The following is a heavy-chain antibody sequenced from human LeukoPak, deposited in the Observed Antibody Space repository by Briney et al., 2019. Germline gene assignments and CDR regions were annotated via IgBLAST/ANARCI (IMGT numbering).Heavy chain of an antibody. CDR2: ISGSAGDT. D-gene: IGHD3-10*01. CDR3: AKSDDPTDRSNYFRYFDS. Sequence: GGSLRLSCAASEFRFSNYAMTWVRQAPGKGLEWVSGISGSAGDTYYPDSVRGRFTISRDNSKNTLYLQMNSLRAEDTAVYYCAKSDDPTDRSNYFRYFDSWGQGTLVTVAS. J-gene: IGHJ4*02. V-gene: IGHV3-23*01. CDR1: EFRFSNYA.